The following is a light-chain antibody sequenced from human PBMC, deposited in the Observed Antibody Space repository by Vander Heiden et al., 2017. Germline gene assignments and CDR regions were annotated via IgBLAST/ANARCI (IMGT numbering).Light chain of an antibody. Sequence: SYALPQPSSVSVSPGQTARIPCSGDVLAKKYARGFQQKPGQALVLVIYKDSERPAGIPERFSGSSSGTTVTLTISGAQVEDEADYYCYSAADNNRVFGGGTKLTVL. CDR3: YSAADNNRV. V-gene: IGLV3-27*01. CDR1: VLAKKY. CDR2: KDS. J-gene: IGLJ2*01.